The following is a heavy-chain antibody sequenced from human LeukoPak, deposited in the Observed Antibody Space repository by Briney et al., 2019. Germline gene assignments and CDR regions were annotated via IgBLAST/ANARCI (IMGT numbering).Heavy chain of an antibody. J-gene: IGHJ4*01. D-gene: IGHD1-26*01. Sequence: GGSLRLSCAASGFTFSSNAMCWVRQAPGKGLEWVSLISGTGGTTYYADSVKGRLTISRDNSKNTLYLQMNSLRVEDTAVYYCAKDAHSGSYFDYWGQGIPVTVSS. CDR3: AKDAHSGSYFDY. CDR2: ISGTGGTT. V-gene: IGHV3-23*01. CDR1: GFTFSSNA.